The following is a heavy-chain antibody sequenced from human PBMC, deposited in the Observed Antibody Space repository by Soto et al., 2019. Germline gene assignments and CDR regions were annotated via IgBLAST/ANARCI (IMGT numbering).Heavy chain of an antibody. CDR2: ISAYNGNT. J-gene: IGHJ4*02. D-gene: IGHD3-10*01. CDR1: VYTFTSYA. Sequence: QVQLVQSGAEVKKPGASVKVSCKASVYTFTSYAISWVRQSPGQGIEWMGWISAYNGNTNYAQKLQCRFTMTTDPSTSTAYMELRSLRSDDTAVYYCARGWFGEFVDYFDFWGQGTLVTVSS. V-gene: IGHV1-18*01. CDR3: ARGWFGEFVDYFDF.